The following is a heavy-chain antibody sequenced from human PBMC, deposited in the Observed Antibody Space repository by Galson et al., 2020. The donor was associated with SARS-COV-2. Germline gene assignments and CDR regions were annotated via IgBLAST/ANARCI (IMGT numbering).Heavy chain of an antibody. V-gene: IGHV4-59*01. CDR3: ARSSSYSSSWYYFDY. J-gene: IGHJ4*02. CDR2: IYYSGST. Sequence: SETLSLTCTVSGGSISSYYWSWIRQPPGKGLEWIGYIYYSGSTNYKPTLKSRVTISVDTSKNQFSLKLSSVTAADTAVYYCARSSSYSSSWYYFDYWGQGTLVTVSS. CDR1: GGSISSYY. D-gene: IGHD6-13*01.